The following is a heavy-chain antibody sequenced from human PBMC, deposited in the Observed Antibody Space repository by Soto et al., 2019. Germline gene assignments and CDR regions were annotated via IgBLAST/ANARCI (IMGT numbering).Heavy chain of an antibody. D-gene: IGHD3-10*01. V-gene: IGHV4-30-4*01. CDR1: GASIYNGGYF. CDR3: ARHNYGPGSTYFDY. J-gene: IGHJ4*02. CDR2: IYNSGST. Sequence: SETLSLTCSVSGASIYNGGYFWSWIRQSPGKGLEWIGHIYNSGSTNNNPSLKSRVTISVDTSMNQFSLKLTSMTAADTAMYYCARHNYGPGSTYFDYWGQGTLVTVSS.